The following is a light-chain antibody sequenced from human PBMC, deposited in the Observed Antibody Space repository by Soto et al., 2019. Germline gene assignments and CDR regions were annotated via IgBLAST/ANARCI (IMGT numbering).Light chain of an antibody. CDR3: QQYNSYWT. J-gene: IGKJ1*01. CDR2: KAS. V-gene: IGKV1-5*03. CDR1: QSISGW. Sequence: DIQMTQSPSTLSASVGDRVTITCRASQSISGWLAWYQQKPGEAPKLLIYKASTLKSGVPSRFSGSGSGTEFTLTISSLEPDDFATYYCQQYNSYWTFGQGTKVDIK.